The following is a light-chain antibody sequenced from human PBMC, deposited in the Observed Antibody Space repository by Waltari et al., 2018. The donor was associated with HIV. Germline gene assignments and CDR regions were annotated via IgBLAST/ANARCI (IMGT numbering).Light chain of an antibody. CDR2: RNN. J-gene: IGLJ2*01. V-gene: IGLV1-47*01. CDR3: AAWDDSLSGVV. CDR1: SSNIGSNY. Sequence: QSVLTQPPSASGTPGQRVTISCSGSSSNIGSNYVYWYQQLPGTAPKLLIYRNNQRPSGVPYRFYCSKSGTSASLAISGLRSEDEADYYCAAWDDSLSGVVFGGGTKLTVL.